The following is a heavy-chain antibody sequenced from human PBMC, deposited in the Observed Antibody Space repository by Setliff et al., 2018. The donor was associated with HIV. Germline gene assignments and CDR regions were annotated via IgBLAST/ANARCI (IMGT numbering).Heavy chain of an antibody. D-gene: IGHD5-12*01. Sequence: PSETLSLTCAVYGGSFSDYYWSWIRQPPGKGLEWIGEINHSGRTIQSPSLGSRVTISIDTSKNQFSLKLSSVSAADTAVYYCARMYSGYDWSPAGARTRYFDYWGQGTLVTVSS. CDR2: INHSGRT. J-gene: IGHJ4*02. CDR1: GGSFSDYY. CDR3: ARMYSGYDWSPAGARTRYFDY. V-gene: IGHV4-34*01.